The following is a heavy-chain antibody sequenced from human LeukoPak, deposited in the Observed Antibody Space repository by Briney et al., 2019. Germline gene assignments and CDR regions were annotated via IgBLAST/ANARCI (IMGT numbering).Heavy chain of an antibody. D-gene: IGHD6-19*01. CDR2: ISSSGSTM. CDR3: ATNIALAGIIALQH. Sequence: HPGGSLRLSCAASGFTFSSYDMNWVRQAPGKGLEWVSYISSSGSTMYDADSVKGRFTISRDNAKNSLYLQTDSLRAEDTAVYYCATNIALAGIIALQHWGQGTLLIVSS. V-gene: IGHV3-48*03. CDR1: GFTFSSYD. J-gene: IGHJ1*01.